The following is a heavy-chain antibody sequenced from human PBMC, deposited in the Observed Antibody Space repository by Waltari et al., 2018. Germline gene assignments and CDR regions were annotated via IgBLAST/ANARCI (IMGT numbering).Heavy chain of an antibody. CDR3: AKDVIPKLGAGLAGDY. Sequence: QVQLVESGGGVVQPGGSLSLSCAASGFTFSDYGMHWVRQAPGKGLEWVAFIRYDGSNKYYADSVKGRFTISRDNSKNTLYLQMNSLRDEDTAVFYCAKDVIPKLGAGLAGDYWGQGTLVTVSS. CDR2: IRYDGSNK. J-gene: IGHJ4*02. V-gene: IGHV3-30*02. D-gene: IGHD1-26*01. CDR1: GFTFSDYG.